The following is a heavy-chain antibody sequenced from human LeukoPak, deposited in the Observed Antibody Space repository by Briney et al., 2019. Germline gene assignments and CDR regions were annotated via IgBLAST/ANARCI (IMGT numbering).Heavy chain of an antibody. CDR2: ISYDGSNE. CDR1: GFTFRDYW. CDR3: AKEGYYGSGSFPDY. Sequence: PGGSLRLSCAASGFTFRDYWMHWVRQAPGEGLEWVAVISYDGSNEYYADSVKGRFTISRDNSRNTMDLQMNSLRAEDTAVYYCAKEGYYGSGSFPDYWGQGTLVTVSS. V-gene: IGHV3-30*18. J-gene: IGHJ4*02. D-gene: IGHD3-10*01.